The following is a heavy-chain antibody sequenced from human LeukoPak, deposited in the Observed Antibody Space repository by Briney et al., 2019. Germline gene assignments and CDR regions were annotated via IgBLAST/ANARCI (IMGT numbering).Heavy chain of an antibody. V-gene: IGHV4-34*01. J-gene: IGHJ6*02. CDR2: INHSEST. CDR1: GGSFSGYY. D-gene: IGHD3-10*01. CDR3: ARAGGRSVGYYYGSGSYYANAGYYYGMDV. Sequence: SETLSLTCAVYGGSFSGYYWGWFRKPPGKGLEWIGEINHSESTNSTPSLKSRVTISVDTSKNQFSLKLSSVTAADTAVYYCARAGGRSVGYYYGSGSYYANAGYYYGMDVWGQGTTVTVSS.